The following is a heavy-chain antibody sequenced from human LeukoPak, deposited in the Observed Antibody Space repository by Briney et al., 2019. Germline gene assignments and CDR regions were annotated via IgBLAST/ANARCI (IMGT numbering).Heavy chain of an antibody. J-gene: IGHJ5*02. CDR1: GYTFTGYY. CDR2: INPNSVGT. Sequence: ASVKVSCKASGYTFTGYYMHWVRQAPGQGLEWMGWINPNSVGTNYAKKFQGRVTMTRYTSISTAYMELSRLRSDDTAVYYCARDIVVVVAATGDNWFDPWGQGTLVTVSS. CDR3: ARDIVVVVAATGDNWFDP. V-gene: IGHV1-2*02. D-gene: IGHD2-15*01.